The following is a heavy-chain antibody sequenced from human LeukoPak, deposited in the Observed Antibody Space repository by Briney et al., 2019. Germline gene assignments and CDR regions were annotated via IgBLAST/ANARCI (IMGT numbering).Heavy chain of an antibody. D-gene: IGHD1-14*01. CDR2: IYYSGST. CDR3: ARGEPAEDYFDY. J-gene: IGHJ4*02. Sequence: SETLSLTCTVSGGSISSGDYYWSWIRQPPGTGLEWIGYIYYSGSTYYNPSLKSRVTISVDTSKNQFSLKLSSVTAADTAVYYCARGEPAEDYFDYWGQGTLVTVSS. CDR1: GGSISSGDYY. V-gene: IGHV4-30-4*01.